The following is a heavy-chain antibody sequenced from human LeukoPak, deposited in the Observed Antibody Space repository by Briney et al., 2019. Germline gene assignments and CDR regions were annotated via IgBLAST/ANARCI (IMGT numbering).Heavy chain of an antibody. J-gene: IGHJ4*02. D-gene: IGHD6-19*01. Sequence: GGSLRLSCAASGFTFSSYAMSWVRQAPGKGLEWVAVISYDGSNKYYADSVKGRFTISRDNSKNTLYLQMNSLRAEDTAVYYCARDSPAAYSSFGYWGQGTLVTVSS. CDR1: GFTFSSYA. CDR2: ISYDGSNK. V-gene: IGHV3-30-3*01. CDR3: ARDSPAAYSSFGY.